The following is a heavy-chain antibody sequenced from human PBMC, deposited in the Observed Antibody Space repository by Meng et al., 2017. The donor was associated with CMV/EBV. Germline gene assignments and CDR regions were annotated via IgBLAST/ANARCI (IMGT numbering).Heavy chain of an antibody. D-gene: IGHD3-3*01. CDR3: ARARRAYYDFWSGYYDDY. V-gene: IGHV3-48*03. J-gene: IGHJ4*02. CDR2: ISSSGSTI. CDR1: GFTFSSYE. Sequence: GESLKISCAASGFTFSSYEMNWVRQAPGKGLEWVSYISSSGSTIYYADSVKGRFTISRDNAKNSLYLQMNSLRAEDTAVYYCARARRAYYDFWSGYYDDYWGQGTLVTVSS.